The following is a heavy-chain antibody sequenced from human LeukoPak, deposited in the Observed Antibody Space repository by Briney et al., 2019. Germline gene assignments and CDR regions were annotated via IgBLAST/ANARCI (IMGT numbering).Heavy chain of an antibody. J-gene: IGHJ4*02. D-gene: IGHD2-21*02. CDR1: GFTVSSNY. CDR2: VYSGGTT. V-gene: IGHV3-53*01. CDR3: ASILAYCGGDCYQVDY. Sequence: PGGSLRLSCVASGFTVSSNYMSWVRQAPGKGLEWVSVVYSGGTTYYADSVKGRFTISRDNSKNTFYLQMNSLRAEDTAVYYCASILAYCGGDCYQVDYWGQGTLVTVSS.